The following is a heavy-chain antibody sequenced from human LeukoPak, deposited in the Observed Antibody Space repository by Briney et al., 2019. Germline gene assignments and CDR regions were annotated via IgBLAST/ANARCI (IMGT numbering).Heavy chain of an antibody. J-gene: IGHJ5*02. CDR2: INHSGST. D-gene: IGHD1-1*01. V-gene: IGHV4-34*01. CDR1: GGSFSGYY. Sequence: SETLSLTCAVYGGSFSGYYWSWIRQPPGKGLEWIGEINHSGSTNYNPSLKSRVIISVDTSKNQFSLKLSSVTAADTAVYYCAREVRATNWFDPWGQGTLVTVSS. CDR3: AREVRATNWFDP.